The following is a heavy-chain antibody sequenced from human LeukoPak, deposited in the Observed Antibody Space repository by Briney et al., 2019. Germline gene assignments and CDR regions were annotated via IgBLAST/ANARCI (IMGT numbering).Heavy chain of an antibody. V-gene: IGHV3-30*02. J-gene: IGHJ4*02. D-gene: IGHD4-17*01. CDR2: IRYDGSNK. CDR3: AKDSGYRSPHDYGNNFDY. CDR1: GFTFSSYG. Sequence: GGSLRLSCAASGFTFSSYGMHWVRQAPGKGLEWVAFIRYDGSNKYYADSVKGRFTISRDNSKNTLYLQMNSLRAEDTAVYYCAKDSGYRSPHDYGNNFDYWGQGTLVTVSS.